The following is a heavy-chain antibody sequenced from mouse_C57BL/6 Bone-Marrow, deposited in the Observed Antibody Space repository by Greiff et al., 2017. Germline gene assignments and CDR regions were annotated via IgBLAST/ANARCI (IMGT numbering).Heavy chain of an antibody. Sequence: DVMLVESGGDLVKPGGSLKLSCAASGFTFSSYGMSWVRQTPDKRLEWVATISSGGSYTYYPDSVKGRFTISRDNAKNTLYLQMSSLKSEDTAMYYCARHYLCDYWGEGTTLTVSS. D-gene: IGHD6-2*01. CDR3: ARHYLCDY. CDR2: ISSGGSYT. CDR1: GFTFSSYG. J-gene: IGHJ2*01. V-gene: IGHV5-6*02.